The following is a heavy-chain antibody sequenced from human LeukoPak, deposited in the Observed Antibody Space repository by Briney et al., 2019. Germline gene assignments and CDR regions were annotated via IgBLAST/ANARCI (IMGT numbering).Heavy chain of an antibody. CDR2: IGTAGDT. CDR3: ARLSYYYGMDV. J-gene: IGHJ6*02. Sequence: GGSLRLSCAASGFTFSSYDMHWVRQATGKGLEWVSAIGTAGDTYYPGSVKGRFTISRENAKNSLYLQMNSLRAGDTAVYYCARLSYYYGMDVWGQGTTVTVSS. V-gene: IGHV3-13*01. D-gene: IGHD3-16*02. CDR1: GFTFSSYD.